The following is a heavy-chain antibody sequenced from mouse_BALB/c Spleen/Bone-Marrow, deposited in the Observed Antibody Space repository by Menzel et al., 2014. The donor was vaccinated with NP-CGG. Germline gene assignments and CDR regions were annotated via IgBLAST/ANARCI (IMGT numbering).Heavy chain of an antibody. CDR1: GYAFSNYW. Sequence: VKLMESGAELVRPGSSVKISCKASGYAFSNYWMNWMKQRPGQGLEWIGQIYPGDGDTNYNGEFKGKATLTADKSSSTAYMELSSLTSEDSAVYYCARRFFAYWGQGTLVTVSA. V-gene: IGHV1-80*01. J-gene: IGHJ3*01. CDR3: ARRFFAY. CDR2: IYPGDGDT.